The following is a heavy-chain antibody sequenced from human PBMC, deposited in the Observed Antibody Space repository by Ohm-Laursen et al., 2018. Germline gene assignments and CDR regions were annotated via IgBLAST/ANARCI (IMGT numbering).Heavy chain of an antibody. Sequence: SLRLSCAAYGFTFSTYRMHWVRPAPGKGLEWVAVIWHDGSNKNYADSVKGGFTISRDNSKNTPYLQMNSLRAEDTAVYYCARGGRWLQNWYFDLWGRGTLVTVSS. D-gene: IGHD5-24*01. CDR3: ARGGRWLQNWYFDL. V-gene: IGHV3-33*01. CDR1: GFTFSTYR. CDR2: IWHDGSNK. J-gene: IGHJ2*01.